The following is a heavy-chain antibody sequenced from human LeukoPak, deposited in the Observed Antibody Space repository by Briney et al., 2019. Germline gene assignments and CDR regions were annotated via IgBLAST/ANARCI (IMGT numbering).Heavy chain of an antibody. D-gene: IGHD3-10*01. CDR1: GGSISSYY. CDR3: ARHTYYYGSGSYSPRYYYYGMDV. J-gene: IGHJ6*02. V-gene: IGHV4-59*01. Sequence: SETLSLTCTVSGGSISSYYWSWIPQPPGKGLEWIGYIYYSGSTNYNPSLKSRVTISVDTSKNQFSLKLSSVTAADTAVYYCARHTYYYGSGSYSPRYYYYGMDVWGQGTTVTVSS. CDR2: IYYSGST.